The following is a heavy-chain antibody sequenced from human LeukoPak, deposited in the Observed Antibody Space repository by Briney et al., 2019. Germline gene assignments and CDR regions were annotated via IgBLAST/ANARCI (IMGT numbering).Heavy chain of an antibody. CDR1: GYTFTSYG. D-gene: IGHD5-18*01. CDR3: ARLGYSYGNYYFDY. CDR2: ISAYNGNT. V-gene: IGHV1-18*01. J-gene: IGHJ4*02. Sequence: GASVKVSCKASGYTFTSYGISWVRRAPGQGLEWMGWISAYNGNTNYAQKLQGRVTMTTDTSTSTAYMELRSLRSDDTAVYYCARLGYSYGNYYFDYWGQGTLVTVSS.